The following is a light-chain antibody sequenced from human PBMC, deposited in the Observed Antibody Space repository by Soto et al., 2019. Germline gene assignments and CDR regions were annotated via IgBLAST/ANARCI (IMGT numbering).Light chain of an antibody. CDR3: QQYDRSPYT. Sequence: EIVLTQSPDTLSLSPGERATLSCRASQSVNNNDLAWYQHKPGQAPRLLIYAASSSAGGIPDRFSGSGSGTDFTFTINRLEPEDFAVYYCQQYDRSPYTFGRGTKLEI. J-gene: IGKJ2*01. CDR2: AAS. V-gene: IGKV3-20*01. CDR1: QSVNNND.